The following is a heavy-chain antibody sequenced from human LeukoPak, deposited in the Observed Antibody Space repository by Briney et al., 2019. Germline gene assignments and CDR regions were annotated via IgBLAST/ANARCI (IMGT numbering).Heavy chain of an antibody. D-gene: IGHD3-10*01. CDR2: IIPMSDTT. V-gene: IGHV1-69*13. J-gene: IGHJ4*02. CDR3: ARGYYGSGTYYNLDY. Sequence: SVKVSCKASGGTFNSYAIGWVRQAPGQGLEWMGGIIPMSDTTNYAQKVQGRVTITADEFTSTAYMELSSLRSEDTAMYYCARGYYGSGTYYNLDYWGQGTLVTVSS. CDR1: GGTFNSYA.